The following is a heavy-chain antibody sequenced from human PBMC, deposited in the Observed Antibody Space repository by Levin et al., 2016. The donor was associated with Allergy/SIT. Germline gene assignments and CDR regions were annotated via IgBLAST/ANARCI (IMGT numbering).Heavy chain of an antibody. CDR3: AKGKIAAHTIFDY. CDR2: ISGSGGST. D-gene: IGHD6-6*01. V-gene: IGHV3-23*01. J-gene: IGHJ4*02. CDR1: GFTFSSYA. Sequence: LSLTCAASGFTFSSYAMSWVRQAPGKGLEWVSAISGSGGSTYYADSVKGRFTISRDNSKNTLYLQMNSLRAEDTAVYYCAKGKIAAHTIFDYWGQGTLVTVSS.